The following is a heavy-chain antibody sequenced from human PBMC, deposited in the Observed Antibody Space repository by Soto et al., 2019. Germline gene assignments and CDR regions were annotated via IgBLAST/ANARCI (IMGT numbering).Heavy chain of an antibody. V-gene: IGHV4-39*01. D-gene: IGHD3-3*01. CDR1: GGSISSSSYY. CDR2: IYNSGST. Sequence: SETLSLTCTVSGGSISSSSYYWGWIRQPPGKGLEWIGSIYNSGSTYYNPSLKSRVTISVDTSKNQFSLKLSSVTAADTAVYYCASNGGGDFWSGYYEYYYMDVWGKGTTVTVSS. CDR3: ASNGGGDFWSGYYEYYYMDV. J-gene: IGHJ6*03.